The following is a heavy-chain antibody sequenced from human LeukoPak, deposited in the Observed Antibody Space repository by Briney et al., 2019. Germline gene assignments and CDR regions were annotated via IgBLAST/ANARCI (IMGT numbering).Heavy chain of an antibody. CDR3: ARSKLELPLS. CDR1: GGSISSYY. V-gene: IGHV4-59*12. Sequence: PSETLSLTCTVSGGSISSYYWSWIRQPPGKGLEWIGYIYHSGSTYYNPSLKSRVTISVDRSKNQLSLKLSSVTAADTAVYYCARSKLELPLSWGQGTLVTVSS. J-gene: IGHJ4*02. D-gene: IGHD1-7*01. CDR2: IYHSGST.